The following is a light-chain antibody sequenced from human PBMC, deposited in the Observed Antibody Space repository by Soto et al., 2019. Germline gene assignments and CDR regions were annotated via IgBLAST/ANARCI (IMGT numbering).Light chain of an antibody. J-gene: IGKJ3*01. V-gene: IGKV1-6*01. CDR1: QGIRND. CDR2: ATS. Sequence: AIQMTQSPSSLSASVGDTVTITCRASQGIRNDLGWYQQKPGKAPKLLIFATSTLQNGVPSRFSGSGFGKDLNLTISGLQPEDFATYYCLQYYTYPRTFGPGTKVDLK. CDR3: LQYYTYPRT.